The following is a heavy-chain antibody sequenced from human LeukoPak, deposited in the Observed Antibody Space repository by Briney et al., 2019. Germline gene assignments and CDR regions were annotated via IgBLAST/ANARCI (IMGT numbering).Heavy chain of an antibody. CDR1: GITLSNYG. J-gene: IGHJ4*02. CDR2: ISGRGGST. D-gene: IGHD3-10*01. V-gene: IGHV3-23*01. CDR3: AKRGVVIRVILVGFHKEAYYFDS. Sequence: GGSLRLSCAVSGITLSNYGMSWVRQAPGKGLEWVAGISGRGGSTNYADSVKGRFTISRDSAKNTLYLQMNRLRAGDTAVYFCAKRGVVIRVILVGFHKEAYYFDSWGQGALVTVSS.